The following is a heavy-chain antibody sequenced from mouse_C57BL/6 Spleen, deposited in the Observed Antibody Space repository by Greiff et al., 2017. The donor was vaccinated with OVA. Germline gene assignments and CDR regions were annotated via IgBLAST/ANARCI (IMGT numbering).Heavy chain of an antibody. CDR1: GFTFSSYA. D-gene: IGHD1-1*01. V-gene: IGHV5-4*01. CDR2: ISDDGSYT. J-gene: IGHJ2*01. CDR3: ARYPPHYYGSSRGENYFDY. Sequence: EVQLVESGGGLVKPGGSLKLSCAASGFTFSSYAMSWVRQTPEKRLEWVATISDDGSYTYYPDNVYGRFTITRDYAKNNRYLQKCHLKSEDTAMYYCARYPPHYYGSSRGENYFDYWGQGTTLTVSS.